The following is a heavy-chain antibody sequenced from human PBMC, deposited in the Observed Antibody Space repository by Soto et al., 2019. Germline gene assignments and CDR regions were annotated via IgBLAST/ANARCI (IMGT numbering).Heavy chain of an antibody. CDR3: AKDGQQLVLEYWFDP. Sequence: QVQLVESGGGVVQPGRSLRLSCAASGFTFSSYGMHWVRQAPGKGLEWVAVISYDGSNKYYADSVKGRFTISRDNSKNTLYLQMNSLRAEDTAVYYCAKDGQQLVLEYWFDPWGQGTLVTVSS. D-gene: IGHD6-13*01. V-gene: IGHV3-30*18. J-gene: IGHJ5*02. CDR2: ISYDGSNK. CDR1: GFTFSSYG.